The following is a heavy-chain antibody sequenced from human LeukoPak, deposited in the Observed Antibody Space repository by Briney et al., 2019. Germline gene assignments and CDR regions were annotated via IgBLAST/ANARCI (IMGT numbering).Heavy chain of an antibody. D-gene: IGHD6-25*01. CDR2: IIPILGIA. CDR1: GGTFSSYA. CDR3: ARDGPNSSGPNSLDY. Sequence: SVKVSCKASGGTFSSYAISWVRQAPGQGLEWMGRIIPILGIANYAQKFQGRVTITADKSTSTAYMELSSLRSEDTAVCYCARDGPNSSGPNSLDYWGQGTLVTVSS. J-gene: IGHJ4*02. V-gene: IGHV1-69*04.